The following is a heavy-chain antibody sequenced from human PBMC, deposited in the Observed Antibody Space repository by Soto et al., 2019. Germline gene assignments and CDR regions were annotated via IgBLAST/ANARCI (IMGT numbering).Heavy chain of an antibody. J-gene: IGHJ3*02. CDR2: ISASGTNT. D-gene: IGHD1-1*01. CDR1: GFTFSSYA. V-gene: IGHV3-23*01. CDR3: VDLLVERPYIFDI. Sequence: QALESGGDLVQPGGSLRLSCAAYGFTFSSYAMHWVRQAPGQGLEWVSTISASGTNTFHGDPVRGRFTGSRDNATTALYRPMSSLSADDTAIYCFVDLLVERPYIFDIVGLWTMVTVSS.